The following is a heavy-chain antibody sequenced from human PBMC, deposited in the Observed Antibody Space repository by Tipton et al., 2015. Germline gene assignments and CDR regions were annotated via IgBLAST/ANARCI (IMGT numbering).Heavy chain of an antibody. D-gene: IGHD6-13*01. V-gene: IGHV3-20*04. CDR3: AREGSSWYFEVY. Sequence: SLRLSCAASGFTFDDYGMTWVRQVPGKGLEWVAGIDWNGGRTGYADSVKGRFIISRDNAQNSLFLQMNSLTAEDTAFYYCAREGSSWYFEVYWGQGTLVSVSS. CDR1: GFTFDDYG. CDR2: IDWNGGRT. J-gene: IGHJ4*02.